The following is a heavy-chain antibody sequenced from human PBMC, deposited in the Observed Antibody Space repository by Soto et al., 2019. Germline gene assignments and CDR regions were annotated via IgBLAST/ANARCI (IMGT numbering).Heavy chain of an antibody. J-gene: IGHJ4*02. CDR2: ISGNSGVT. CDR3: AREDYATNI. D-gene: IGHD2-2*01. Sequence: ASVKVSCKASGYTFSSYGINWVRQAPGQGLEWMGWISGNSGVTKYAQKLQGRVTLTTDTSTSTAYMELRSLRSDDTAVYYCAREDYATNIWGQGTLVTSPQ. CDR1: GYTFSSYG. V-gene: IGHV1-18*01.